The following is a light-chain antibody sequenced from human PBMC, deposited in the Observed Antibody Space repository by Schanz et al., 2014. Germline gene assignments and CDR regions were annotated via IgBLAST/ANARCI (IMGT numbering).Light chain of an antibody. V-gene: IGKV1-8*01. CDR3: QQYSSSPLT. Sequence: IQMTQSPSTLSASTGDRVTITCRASQGISSYLAWYQQKPGKAPKLLIYAASTLQSGVPSRFSGSGSGTDFTLTISRLEPEDFAVYFCQQYSSSPLTFGQGTKVEIK. CDR2: AAS. J-gene: IGKJ1*01. CDR1: QGISSY.